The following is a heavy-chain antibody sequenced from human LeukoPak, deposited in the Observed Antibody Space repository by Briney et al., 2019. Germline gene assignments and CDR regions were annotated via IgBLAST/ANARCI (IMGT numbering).Heavy chain of an antibody. V-gene: IGHV4-59*01. CDR2: IYYSGST. CDR1: GGSISSYY. CDR3: ARVRYSSSWYYYYGMDV. Sequence: PSETLSLTCTVSGGSISSYYWSWIRQPPGKGLEWIGYIYYSGSTNYNPSLKSRATISVDTSKNQFSLKLSSVTAADTAVYYCARVRYSSSWYYYYGMDVWGQGTTVTVSS. J-gene: IGHJ6*02. D-gene: IGHD6-13*01.